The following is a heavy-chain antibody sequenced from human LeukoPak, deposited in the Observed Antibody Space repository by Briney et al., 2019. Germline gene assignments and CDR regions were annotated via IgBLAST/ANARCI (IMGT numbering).Heavy chain of an antibody. J-gene: IGHJ4*02. CDR1: GESVSSNSAA. CDR2: TYYRSKWYN. V-gene: IGHV6-1*01. Sequence: SQTLSLTSAISGESVSSNSAACNWIRQSPSRGLVWLGRTYYRSKWYNEYAVSVKSRITINPDTSKNQFSLQLNSVTPEDTAVYYCARGRYSRSWNFDYWGQRTLVTVSS. D-gene: IGHD6-13*01. CDR3: ARGRYSRSWNFDY.